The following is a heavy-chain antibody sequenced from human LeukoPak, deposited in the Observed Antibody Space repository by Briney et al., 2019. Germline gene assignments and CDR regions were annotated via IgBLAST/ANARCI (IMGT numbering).Heavy chain of an antibody. CDR1: GFTFTSSA. Sequence: GASVKVSCKASGFTFTSSAVQWVRQARGQRLEWIGWIVVGSGNTNYAQKFQERVTITRDTSASTAYMELSSLRSEDTAVYYCARNGIRGMFWFDPWGQGTLVTVSS. CDR3: ARNGIRGMFWFDP. V-gene: IGHV1-58*01. CDR2: IVVGSGNT. D-gene: IGHD5-18*01. J-gene: IGHJ5*02.